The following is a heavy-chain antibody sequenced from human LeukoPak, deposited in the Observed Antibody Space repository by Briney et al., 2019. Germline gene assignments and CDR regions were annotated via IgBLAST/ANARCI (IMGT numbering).Heavy chain of an antibody. J-gene: IGHJ4*02. CDR1: GYTFTSYG. D-gene: IGHD3-9*01. CDR3: ARLGHILTGYYGYYFDY. CDR2: ISAYNGNT. Sequence: ASVKVYCKASGYTFTSYGISWGRQAPGQGLEWMGWISAYNGNTNYAQKLQGRVTMTTDTSTSTAYMELRSLRSDDTAVYYCARLGHILTGYYGYYFDYWGQGTLVTVSS. V-gene: IGHV1-18*04.